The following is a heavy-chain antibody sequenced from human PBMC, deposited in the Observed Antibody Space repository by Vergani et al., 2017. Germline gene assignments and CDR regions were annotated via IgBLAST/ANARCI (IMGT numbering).Heavy chain of an antibody. D-gene: IGHD2-2*02. J-gene: IGHJ6*02. CDR2: IYTSGST. V-gene: IGHV4-61*02. Sequence: QVQLQESGPGLVKPSQTLSLTCTVSGGSISSGSYYWSWIRQPAGKGLEWIGRIYTSGSTNYNPSLKSRVTISVDTSKNQFSLKLSSVTAADTAVYYCAREAIGVVPAAIINYYYYGMDVWGQGTTVTVSS. CDR3: AREAIGVVPAAIINYYYYGMDV. CDR1: GGSISSGSYY.